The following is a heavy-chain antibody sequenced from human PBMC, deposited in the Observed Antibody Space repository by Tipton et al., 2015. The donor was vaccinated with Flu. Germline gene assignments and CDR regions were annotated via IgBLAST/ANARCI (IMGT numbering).Heavy chain of an antibody. D-gene: IGHD3-16*01. CDR2: INPNGKT. V-gene: IGHV1-46*01. CDR3: AREYEVLRTFDY. J-gene: IGHJ4*02. CDR1: GYTFSSYY. Sequence: QVQLVQSGAEVKKPGASVKVSCKASGYTFSSYYMHWVRQAPGQGLEWMGIINPNGKTNYAQKFQGRVTMTWDTSTSTVYMELSSLRSEDTAVFYCAREYEVLRTFDYWGQGTLVTVSS.